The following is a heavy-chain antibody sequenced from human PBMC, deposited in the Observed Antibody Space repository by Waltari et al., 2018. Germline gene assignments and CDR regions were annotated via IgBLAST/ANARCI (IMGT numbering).Heavy chain of an antibody. CDR2: IYPGDSDT. Sequence: EVQLVQSGAAVKKPGESLKIACKGSGYSFTSYWIGWVRQMPGRGLGWVGIIYPGDSDTRYSPSFQGQVTISADKSISTAYLQWSSLKASDTAMYYCARRIAVAGTTGYWYFDLWGRGTLVTVSS. D-gene: IGHD6-19*01. V-gene: IGHV5-51*01. J-gene: IGHJ2*01. CDR3: ARRIAVAGTTGYWYFDL. CDR1: GYSFTSYW.